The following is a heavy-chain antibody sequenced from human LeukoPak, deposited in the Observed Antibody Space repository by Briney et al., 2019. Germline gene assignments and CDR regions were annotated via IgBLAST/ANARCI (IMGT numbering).Heavy chain of an antibody. CDR3: ARAYSSSSLYYYYYYMDV. J-gene: IGHJ6*03. CDR1: GYTFTSYD. Sequence: ASVKVSCKASGYTFTSYDINWVRQATGQGLEWMGWVNPNSGNTGYAQKFQGRVTMTRNTSISTAYMELSSLRSEDTAVYYCARAYSSSSLYYYYYYMDVWGKGTTVTVSS. CDR2: VNPNSGNT. D-gene: IGHD6-6*01. V-gene: IGHV1-8*01.